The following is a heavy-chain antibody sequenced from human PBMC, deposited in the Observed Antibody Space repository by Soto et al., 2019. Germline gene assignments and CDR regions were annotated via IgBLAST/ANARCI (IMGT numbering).Heavy chain of an antibody. CDR1: GFTFSSFS. CDR3: ARGPYDSGSYYQYYYYYYMDV. V-gene: IGHV3-48*01. CDR2: ISSSSSTI. D-gene: IGHD3-10*01. J-gene: IGHJ6*03. Sequence: VQLVESGGGLVQPGGYLRLSCAASGFTFSSFSMNWVRQAPGKGLEWVSYISSSSSTIYYADSVKGRFTISRDNAKNSLYLQMNSLRAEDTAVYYCARGPYDSGSYYQYYYYYYMDVWGKGTTVTVSS.